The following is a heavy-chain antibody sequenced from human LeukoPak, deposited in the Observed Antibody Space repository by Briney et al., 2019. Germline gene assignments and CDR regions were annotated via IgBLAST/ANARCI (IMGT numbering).Heavy chain of an antibody. J-gene: IGHJ5*02. V-gene: IGHV3-33*01. D-gene: IGHD6-19*01. CDR1: GFTFSSYG. CDR3: AREGIAVAGSAGNSFAP. Sequence: PGGSLRLSCAASGFTFSSYGMHWGREAPGKGLEWVAVIWYDGSNKYYADSVKGRFTTSRDNSKNTLYLQMNSLRAEDTAVYYCAREGIAVAGSAGNSFAPWGQGTLVTVAS. CDR2: IWYDGSNK.